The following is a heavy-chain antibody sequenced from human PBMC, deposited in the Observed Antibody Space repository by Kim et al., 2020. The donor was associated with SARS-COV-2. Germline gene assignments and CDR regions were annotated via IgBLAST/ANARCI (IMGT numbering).Heavy chain of an antibody. J-gene: IGHJ3*02. CDR1: GFTFSSYE. Sequence: GGSLRLSCAASGFTFSSYEMNWVRQAPGKGLEWVSYISSSGSTIYYADSVKGRFTISRDNAKNSLYLQMNSLRAEDTAVYYCASARYSSGWYAGKSGAFEIWGQWTMVTVSS. V-gene: IGHV3-48*03. D-gene: IGHD6-19*01. CDR3: ASARYSSGWYAGKSGAFEI. CDR2: ISSSGSTI.